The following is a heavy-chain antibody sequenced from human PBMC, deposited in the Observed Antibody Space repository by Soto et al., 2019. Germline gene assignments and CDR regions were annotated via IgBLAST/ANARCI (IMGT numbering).Heavy chain of an antibody. V-gene: IGHV4-59*12. CDR3: ARSQTTVTSYDY. D-gene: IGHD4-17*01. CDR2: IYYSGST. Sequence: SETLSLTCTVSGGSISSYYWSWIRQPPGKGLEWIGYIYYSGSTNYNPSLKSRVTISVDTSKNQFSLKLGSVTAADTAVYYCARSQTTVTSYDYWGQGTLVTVSS. CDR1: GGSISSYY. J-gene: IGHJ4*02.